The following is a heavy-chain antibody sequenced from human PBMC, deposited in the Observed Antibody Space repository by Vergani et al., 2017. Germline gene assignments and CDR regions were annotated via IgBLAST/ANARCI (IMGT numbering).Heavy chain of an antibody. Sequence: EVQLVESGGGLVQPGRSLRLSCTASGFTFGSYAMDWFRQAPGQGLEWVGGIRSKAYGQATIYAASVKGRFTISRDDSKSIAYLQMNNLQTEDTAMYYCVRDQVTMLRGSDALDIWGQGTMVTVSS. J-gene: IGHJ3*02. CDR3: VRDQVTMLRGSDALDI. CDR1: GFTFGSYA. CDR2: IRSKAYGQAT. D-gene: IGHD3-10*01. V-gene: IGHV3-49*03.